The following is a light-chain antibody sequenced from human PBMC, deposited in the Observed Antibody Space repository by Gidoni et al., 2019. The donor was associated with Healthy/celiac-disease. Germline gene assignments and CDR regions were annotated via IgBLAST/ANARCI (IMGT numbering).Light chain of an antibody. CDR2: CAS. Sequence: EIVMTQSPATLSVSPGERATLSCRASQSVSSNLAWYQQKPGQAPRLLIYCASTRATGIPARFSGSGSGTEFTLTIRSLQSEDFAVYYCQQYNNWPWTFGQGTKVEIK. V-gene: IGKV3-15*01. J-gene: IGKJ1*01. CDR1: QSVSSN. CDR3: QQYNNWPWT.